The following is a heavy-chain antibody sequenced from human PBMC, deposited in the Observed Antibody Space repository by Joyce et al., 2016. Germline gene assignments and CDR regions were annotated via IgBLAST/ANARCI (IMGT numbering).Heavy chain of an antibody. V-gene: IGHV3-48*01. D-gene: IGHD4-17*01. CDR2: ISSTNSPI. CDR3: VRRVYGDYGGDFDY. CDR1: GFIFSLYN. J-gene: IGHJ4*02. Sequence: EVQLVESGGGVVQPGGSLRLSCAASGFIFSLYNMNWVRQAPWKGLEWISYISSTNSPIYYADSVKGRFTISRDNTNNSLYLQMNSLRAEDTAVYYCVRRVYGDYGGDFDYWGQGTLVTVSS.